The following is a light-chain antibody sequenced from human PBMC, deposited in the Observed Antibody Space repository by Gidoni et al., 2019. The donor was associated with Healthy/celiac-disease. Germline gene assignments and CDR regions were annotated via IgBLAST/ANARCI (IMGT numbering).Light chain of an antibody. CDR3: SSYAGSCTWV. V-gene: IGLV2-11*01. Sequence: QSALTQPRSVSGSPGQSVTISCTGTSSDVGGYNYVSWYQQHPGKAPKLMIYDVSKRPSGVPDRFSGSKSGNTASLTISGLQAEDEADYYCSSYAGSCTWVFGGGTKLTVL. CDR1: SSDVGGYNY. J-gene: IGLJ2*01. CDR2: DVS.